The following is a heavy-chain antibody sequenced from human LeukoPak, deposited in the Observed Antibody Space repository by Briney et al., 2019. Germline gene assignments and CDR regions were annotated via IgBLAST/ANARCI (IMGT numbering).Heavy chain of an antibody. CDR3: AKDLFMVRGVIIPYGMDV. Sequence: GRSLRLSCAASGFTFSSYAMHWVRQAPGKGLEWVAVISYDGSNKYYADSVKGRFTISRDNSKNTLYLQMNSLRAEDTAVYYCAKDLFMVRGVIIPYGMDVWGQGTTVTVSS. CDR1: GFTFSSYA. J-gene: IGHJ6*02. CDR2: ISYDGSNK. D-gene: IGHD3-10*01. V-gene: IGHV3-30*04.